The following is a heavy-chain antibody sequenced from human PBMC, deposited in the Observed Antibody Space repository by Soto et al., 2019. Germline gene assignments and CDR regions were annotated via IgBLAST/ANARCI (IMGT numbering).Heavy chain of an antibody. D-gene: IGHD1-26*01. V-gene: IGHV6-1*01. CDR2: TYYRSKWYN. CDR1: GDSVSSNSAA. CDR3: ARGEQYSGRIFDY. Sequence: QTRSLTCAISGDSVSSNSAAWNLIRQSPSRGLEWLGRTYYRSKWYNDYAVSVKSRITINPDTSKNQYSLQLNSVTPEDTAVYFCARGEQYSGRIFDYWGQGTLVTVSS. J-gene: IGHJ4*01.